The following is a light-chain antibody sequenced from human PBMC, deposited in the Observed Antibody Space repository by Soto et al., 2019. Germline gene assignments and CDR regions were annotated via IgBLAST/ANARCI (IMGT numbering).Light chain of an antibody. CDR1: QSVSSY. V-gene: IGKV3-11*01. Sequence: EIVLTQSPATLSLSPGERATLSCRASQSVSSYLAWYQQKPGQAPRLLIYDASNRATGIPARFSGSGSGTDFTLTISSLGPEDSAVYYCQQRSNWPPTFGQGTKLEIK. CDR2: DAS. CDR3: QQRSNWPPT. J-gene: IGKJ2*01.